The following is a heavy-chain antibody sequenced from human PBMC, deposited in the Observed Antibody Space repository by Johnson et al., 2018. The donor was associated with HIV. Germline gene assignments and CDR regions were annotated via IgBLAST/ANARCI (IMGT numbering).Heavy chain of an antibody. CDR1: GFTFSSYG. CDR3: AKVDTAMVTALDI. V-gene: IGHV3-30*02. D-gene: IGHD5-18*01. Sequence: QVQLVESGGGVVQPGGSLRLSCAASGFTFSSYGMHWVRQAPGKGLEWVAFIRYDGSNKYYADSVKGRFTISRDNSKNTLYLQMNSLRAEDTAGYYCAKVDTAMVTALDIWGQGTMVTVSS. CDR2: IRYDGSNK. J-gene: IGHJ3*02.